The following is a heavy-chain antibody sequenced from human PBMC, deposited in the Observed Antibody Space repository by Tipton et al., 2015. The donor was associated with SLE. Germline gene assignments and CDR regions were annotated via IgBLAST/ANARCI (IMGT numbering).Heavy chain of an antibody. J-gene: IGHJ4*02. CDR3: ARGTAEAYYDSSGLGYFDY. CDR2: IYYSGST. CDR1: GGSISSYY. D-gene: IGHD3-22*01. V-gene: IGHV4-59*01. Sequence: LRLSCTVSGGSISSYYWSWIRQPPGKGLEWIGYIYYSGSTNYNPSLKSRVTISVDTSKNQFSLKLSSATAADTAVYYCARGTAEAYYDSSGLGYFDYWGQGTLVTVSS.